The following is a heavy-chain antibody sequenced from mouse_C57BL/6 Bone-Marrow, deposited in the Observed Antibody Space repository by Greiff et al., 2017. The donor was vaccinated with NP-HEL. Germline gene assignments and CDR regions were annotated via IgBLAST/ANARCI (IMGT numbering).Heavy chain of an antibody. CDR1: GVDFSRYW. CDR2: INPDSSTI. CDR3: AIYYGSSPFAY. D-gene: IGHD1-1*01. Sequence: GVDFSRYWMSWVRRAPGKGLEWIGEINPDSSTINYAPSLKDKSIISRDNAKNTLYLQMSKVRSEDTALYYCAIYYGSSPFAYWGQGTLVTVSA. V-gene: IGHV4-1*01. J-gene: IGHJ3*01.